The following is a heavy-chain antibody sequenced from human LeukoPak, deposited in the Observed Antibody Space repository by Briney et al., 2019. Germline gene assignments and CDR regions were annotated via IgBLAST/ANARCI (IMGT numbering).Heavy chain of an antibody. D-gene: IGHD4-17*01. Sequence: GASVKVSCKASGGTFSSYAISWVRQAPGQGLEWMGRIIPILGIANYAQKFQGRVTITADKSTSTAYMELSSLRSEDTAVYYCARDWKADYGDYVGWFDPWGQGTLVTVSS. CDR1: GGTFSSYA. CDR2: IIPILGIA. V-gene: IGHV1-69*04. CDR3: ARDWKADYGDYVGWFDP. J-gene: IGHJ5*02.